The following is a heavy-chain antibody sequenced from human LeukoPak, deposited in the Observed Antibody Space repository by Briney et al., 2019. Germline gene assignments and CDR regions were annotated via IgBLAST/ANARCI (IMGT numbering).Heavy chain of an antibody. Sequence: GGSLRLSCAASGFTFNSYAMSWVRQAPGKGLEWVSAISDSGDNTYYADSVKGRFTISRDNSKNTLYLQMNSLRAEDTAEYYCAKGGTRFSFDYWGQGTLVTVSS. J-gene: IGHJ4*02. V-gene: IGHV3-23*01. CDR1: GFTFNSYA. CDR3: AKGGTRFSFDY. CDR2: ISDSGDNT. D-gene: IGHD1-14*01.